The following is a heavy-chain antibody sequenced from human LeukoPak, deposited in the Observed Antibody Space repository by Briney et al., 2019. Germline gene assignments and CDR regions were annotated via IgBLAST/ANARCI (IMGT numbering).Heavy chain of an antibody. V-gene: IGHV3-74*01. CDR2: INSDGSST. J-gene: IGHJ6*03. CDR3: ARGESGSGWGRYYYYMDV. Sequence: PGGSLRLSCAASGFTFSSYWMHWVRQAPGKGLVWVSRINSDGSSTSYADSVKGRFTISRDNAKNTLYLQMNSLRAEDTAVYYCARGESGSGWGRYYYYMDVWGKGTTVTISS. D-gene: IGHD6-19*01. CDR1: GFTFSSYW.